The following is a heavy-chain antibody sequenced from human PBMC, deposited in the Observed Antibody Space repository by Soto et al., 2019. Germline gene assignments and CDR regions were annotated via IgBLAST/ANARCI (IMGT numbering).Heavy chain of an antibody. CDR1: GGSIGSYY. D-gene: IGHD1-26*01. CDR3: ARSKWELTHIDY. CDR2: VSYGGST. V-gene: IGHV4-59*08. Sequence: QVQLQESGPRLVKPSETLSLTCTVAGGSIGSYYWSWIRQPPGKGLEWIAYVSYGGSTNYNSSLNSXXTVSVDTSKPQFSLKLSSVTAADTAIYYCARSKWELTHIDYWGRGTLVTVSS. J-gene: IGHJ4*02.